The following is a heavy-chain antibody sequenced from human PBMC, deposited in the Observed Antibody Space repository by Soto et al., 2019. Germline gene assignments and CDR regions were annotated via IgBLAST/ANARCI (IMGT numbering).Heavy chain of an antibody. CDR1: GGSISSGGYS. V-gene: IGHV4-30-2*01. CDR2: IYHSGST. J-gene: IGHJ4*02. Sequence: QLQLQESGSGLVKPSQTLSLTCAVSGGSISSGGYSWSWIRQPPGKGLEWIGYIYHSGSTYYNPSLKSRVXTXVXXSQTQFSLKLSSVTAADTAVYYCASGMTTVTPLDYWGQGTLVTVSS. CDR3: ASGMTTVTPLDY. D-gene: IGHD4-17*01.